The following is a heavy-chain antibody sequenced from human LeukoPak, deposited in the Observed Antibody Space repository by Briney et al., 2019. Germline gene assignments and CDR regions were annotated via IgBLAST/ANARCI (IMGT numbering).Heavy chain of an antibody. CDR3: ARESTYYYDSSGYYGEH. V-gene: IGHV3-7*01. CDR2: IKQDGSEK. D-gene: IGHD3-22*01. CDR1: GFTFSSYW. Sequence: GGSLRLSCAASGFTFSSYWMSWVRQAPGKGLEWVANIKQDGSEKYYVDSVKGRFTISRDNAKNSLYLQMNSLRAEDTAVYYCARESTYYYDSSGYYGEHWGQGTLVTVSS. J-gene: IGHJ1*01.